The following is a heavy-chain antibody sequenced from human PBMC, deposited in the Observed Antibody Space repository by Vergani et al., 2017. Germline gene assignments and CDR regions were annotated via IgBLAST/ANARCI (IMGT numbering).Heavy chain of an antibody. CDR2: ISWNSGSI. Sequence: EVQLVESGGGLVQPGRSLRLSCAASGFTFDDYAMHWVRQAPGKGLEWVSGISWNSGSIGYADSVKGRFTISRDNAKNSLYLQMNSPRAEDTALYYCAKDTVFDLWGRGTLVTVSS. CDR3: AKDTVFDL. J-gene: IGHJ2*01. V-gene: IGHV3-9*01. CDR1: GFTFDDYA.